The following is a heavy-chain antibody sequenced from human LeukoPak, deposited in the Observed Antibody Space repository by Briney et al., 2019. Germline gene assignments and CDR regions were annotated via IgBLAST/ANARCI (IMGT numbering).Heavy chain of an antibody. CDR1: GGSIGGSNFY. Sequence: SETLSLTCTVSGGSIGGSNFYWGWIRQPPGEGLEWIGSIYYSGTSYYSPSLKSRVTISIDTSQNHFSLKVTPVTAAGTAVYYCARVPYYYGSGSFSYWGQGTLVTVSS. CDR3: ARVPYYYGSGSFSY. V-gene: IGHV4-39*07. J-gene: IGHJ4*02. CDR2: IYYSGTS. D-gene: IGHD3-10*01.